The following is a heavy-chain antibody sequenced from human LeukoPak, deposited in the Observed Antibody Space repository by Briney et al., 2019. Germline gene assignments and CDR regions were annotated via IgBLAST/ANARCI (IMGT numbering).Heavy chain of an antibody. V-gene: IGHV1-2*02. Sequence: ASVKVFCKASGHTFTGYYMHWVRQAPGQGLEWMGWINPNSGGTNYAQNFQGRVTMTRDTSISTAYMELSRLRSDDTAVYYCARVYGSYGLWPRVDYWGQGTLVTVSS. J-gene: IGHJ4*02. CDR2: INPNSGGT. CDR1: GHTFTGYY. D-gene: IGHD5-18*01. CDR3: ARVYGSYGLWPRVDY.